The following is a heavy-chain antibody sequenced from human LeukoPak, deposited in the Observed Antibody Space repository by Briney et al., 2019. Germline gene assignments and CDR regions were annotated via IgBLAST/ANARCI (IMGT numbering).Heavy chain of an antibody. J-gene: IGHJ6*03. V-gene: IGHV3-21*01. CDR1: GFTFSSYW. CDR3: ARDAGGGSGSYYYYYYYMDV. D-gene: IGHD3-10*01. CDR2: ISSRSSYI. Sequence: PGGSLRLSCAASGFTFSSYWMSWVRQAPGKGLEWVSSISSRSSYIYYADSVKGRFTISRDNAKNSLYLQMNSLRAEDTAVYHCARDAGGGSGSYYYYYYYMDVWGKGTTVTVSS.